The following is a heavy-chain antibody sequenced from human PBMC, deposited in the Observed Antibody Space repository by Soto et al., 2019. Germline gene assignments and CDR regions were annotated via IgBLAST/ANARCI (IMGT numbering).Heavy chain of an antibody. Sequence: SDTLSLTFAVSGGSLSGYYWSWIRQSPGKGLEWIFEINNRGSSDYNPFLKSLVTISIDASKNQFSLELSSVTAAETAIYYCASYDNKHCIYGVDXWGQGTTVTVS. V-gene: IGHV4-34*01. J-gene: IGHJ6*02. CDR3: ASYDNKHCIYGVDX. CDR1: GGSLSGYY. CDR2: INNRGSS. D-gene: IGHD5-12*01.